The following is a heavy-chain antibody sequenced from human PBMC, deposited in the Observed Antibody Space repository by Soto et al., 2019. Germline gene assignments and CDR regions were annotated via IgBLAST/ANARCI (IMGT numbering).Heavy chain of an antibody. CDR2: IDHSGNT. CDR1: GGSFGGYY. J-gene: IGHJ4*02. Sequence: QVQLQQWGAGLLKPSETLSLTCGVYGGSFGGYYWNWIRQPPGKGLEWIGEIDHSGNTNYNPSLKSRVTISLDTSKNQFSLNLRSLTAADTAVYYCTRGLLIMVRGIMGHWGQGTLVTVSS. CDR3: TRGLLIMVRGIMGH. V-gene: IGHV4-34*02. D-gene: IGHD3-10*01.